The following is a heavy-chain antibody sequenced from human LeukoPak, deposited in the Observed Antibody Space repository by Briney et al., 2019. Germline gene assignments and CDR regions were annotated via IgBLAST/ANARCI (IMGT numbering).Heavy chain of an antibody. CDR2: IYYSGST. J-gene: IGHJ3*02. Sequence: PSETLSLTCTVSGGSISSYYWSWIRQPPGKGLEWIGYIYYSGSTNYNPSLKSRVTISVDMSKNQFSLKLSSVTAADTAVYYCAREKRYYDSSGYYHDAFDIWGQGTMVTVSS. CDR1: GGSISSYY. CDR3: AREKRYYDSSGYYHDAFDI. D-gene: IGHD3-22*01. V-gene: IGHV4-59*01.